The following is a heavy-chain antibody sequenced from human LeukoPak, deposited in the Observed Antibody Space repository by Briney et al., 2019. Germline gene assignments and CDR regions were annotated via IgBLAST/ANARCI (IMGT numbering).Heavy chain of an antibody. V-gene: IGHV1-46*01. CDR1: GYTFTSYH. CDR3: ARNARCSGGSCYNWFDP. J-gene: IGHJ5*01. Sequence: ASVKVSCKASGYTFTSYHMNWVRQAPGQGLEWMGIIYPSDGTTSYAQKFQGRVTITADESTSTAYMELSSLRSEDTAVYYCARNARCSGGSCYNWFDPWGQGTLVTVSS. D-gene: IGHD2-15*01. CDR2: IYPSDGTT.